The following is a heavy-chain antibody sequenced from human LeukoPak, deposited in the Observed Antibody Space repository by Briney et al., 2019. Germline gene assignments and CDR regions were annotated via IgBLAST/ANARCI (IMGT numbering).Heavy chain of an antibody. J-gene: IGHJ5*02. CDR1: GYTFTGDY. D-gene: IGHD2-2*01. V-gene: IGHV1-2*02. CDR3: ARRRQLQAGFDP. CDR2: INPNSGGT. Sequence: GASVKVSCKASGYTFTGDYMHWVRQAPGQGLEWMGWINPNSGGTNYAQKFQGRVTMTRDTSISTAYMELSRLRSDDTAVYYCARRRQLQAGFDPWGQGTLVTVSS.